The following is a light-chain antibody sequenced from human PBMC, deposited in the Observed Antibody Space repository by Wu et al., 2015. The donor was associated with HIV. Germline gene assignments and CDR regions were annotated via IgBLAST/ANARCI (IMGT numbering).Light chain of an antibody. CDR2: GAS. Sequence: EIVLTQSPDTLSLSPGERATLSCRAGQSVSSNYLAWYQQKPGQAPRLLIYGASSRVIGIPDRFSGSGSGTDFTLTISRLEPEDFAVYYCQQYGSSPPLTFGGGTKVEIK. CDR3: QQYGSSPPLT. V-gene: IGKV3-20*01. CDR1: QSVSSNY. J-gene: IGKJ4*01.